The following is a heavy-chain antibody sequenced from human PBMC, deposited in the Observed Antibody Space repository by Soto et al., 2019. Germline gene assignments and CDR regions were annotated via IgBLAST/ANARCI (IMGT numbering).Heavy chain of an antibody. CDR2: ISGSGGST. J-gene: IGHJ6*03. D-gene: IGHD3-10*01. CDR3: AKGHHSGSYYTYYYYMDV. V-gene: IGHV3-23*01. CDR1: GFTFSSYA. Sequence: GGSLRLSCAASGFTFSSYAMSWVRQAPGKGLEWVSAISGSGGSTYYADSVKGRFTISRDNSKNTLYLQMNSLRAEDTAVYYCAKGHHSGSYYTYYYYMDVWGKGTTVTVSS.